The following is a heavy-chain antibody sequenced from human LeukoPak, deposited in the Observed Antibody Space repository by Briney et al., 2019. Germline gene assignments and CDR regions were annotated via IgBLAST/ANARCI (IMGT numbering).Heavy chain of an antibody. D-gene: IGHD6-19*01. Sequence: ASVKVSCKASGYTFTSYAMHWVRQAPGQRLEWMGWISAGNGNTKYSQKFQGRVTITRDTSASTAYMELSSLRSEDTAVYYCERVCSPYSSGWYYFDYWGQGTLVTVSS. V-gene: IGHV1-3*01. CDR2: ISAGNGNT. CDR3: ERVCSPYSSGWYYFDY. CDR1: GYTFTSYA. J-gene: IGHJ4*02.